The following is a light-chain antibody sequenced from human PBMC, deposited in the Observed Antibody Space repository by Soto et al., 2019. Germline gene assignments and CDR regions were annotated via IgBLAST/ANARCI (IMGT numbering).Light chain of an antibody. Sequence: DIPMTQSPSSLSASVGDRVTITCRASQSISSYLNWYQQKPGKAPKLLIYAASSLQSGVPSRFSGIGSGTDFTLTISSLQPEDFATYYCQQSYTTPRTFGPGTKVDIK. CDR3: QQSYTTPRT. CDR1: QSISSY. J-gene: IGKJ3*01. CDR2: AAS. V-gene: IGKV1-39*01.